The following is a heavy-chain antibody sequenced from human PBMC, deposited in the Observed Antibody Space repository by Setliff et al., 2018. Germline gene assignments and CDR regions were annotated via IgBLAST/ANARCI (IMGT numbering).Heavy chain of an antibody. CDR3: ARDRRNIVVAVVNAAFDI. CDR1: SYTFSSYG. D-gene: IGHD2-15*01. V-gene: IGHV1-18*01. Sequence: ALVKVSCKASSYTFSSYGISWVRQAPGQGLEWMGWISAYNGDTNYAQNLQGRVTMTTDTSTSTAYMELRSLRSDDTAVYYCARDRRNIVVAVVNAAFDIWGQGTMVTVSS. J-gene: IGHJ3*02. CDR2: ISAYNGDT.